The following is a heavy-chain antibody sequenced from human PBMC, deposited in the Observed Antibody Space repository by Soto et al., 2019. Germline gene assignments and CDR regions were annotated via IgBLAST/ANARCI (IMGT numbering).Heavy chain of an antibody. CDR2: IIPIFGTA. D-gene: IGHD4-4*01. CDR3: ARDYTVPTSGYYYGMDV. V-gene: IGHV1-69*13. Sequence: ASVKVSCKASGGTFSSYAISWVRQAPGQGLEWMGGIIPIFGTANYAQKFQGRVTITADESTSTAYMELSSLRSEDTAVYYCARDYTVPTSGYYYGMDVWGQGPTVTVPS. J-gene: IGHJ6*02. CDR1: GGTFSSYA.